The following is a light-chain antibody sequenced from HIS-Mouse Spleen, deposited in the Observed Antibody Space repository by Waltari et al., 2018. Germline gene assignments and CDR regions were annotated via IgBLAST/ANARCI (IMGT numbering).Light chain of an antibody. Sequence: QSALTQPASVSGSPGQSITISCTGTSSDVGSYNLVSWYQQHPGKAPKLRIYEGSKRPSGVSHRFSGSKSGNTASLTISGLQAEDEADYYCCSYAGSSTWVFGGGTKLTVL. J-gene: IGLJ3*02. CDR1: SSDVGSYNL. CDR3: CSYAGSSTWV. V-gene: IGLV2-23*01. CDR2: EGS.